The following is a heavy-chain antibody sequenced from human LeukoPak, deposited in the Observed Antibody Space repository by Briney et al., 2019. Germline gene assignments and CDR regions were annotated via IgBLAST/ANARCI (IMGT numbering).Heavy chain of an antibody. CDR1: GYTFTSYA. D-gene: IGHD3-22*01. CDR2: INAGNGNT. V-gene: IGHV1-3*01. Sequence: ASVKVSCKASGYTFTSYAMHWVRQAPGQRLEWMGWINAGNGNTKYSQKFQGRVTITRDTSASTAYMELSSLRSEDTAVYYCARSPSGYYDSSGYYWSYFDYWGQGTLVTVYS. J-gene: IGHJ4*02. CDR3: ARSPSGYYDSSGYYWSYFDY.